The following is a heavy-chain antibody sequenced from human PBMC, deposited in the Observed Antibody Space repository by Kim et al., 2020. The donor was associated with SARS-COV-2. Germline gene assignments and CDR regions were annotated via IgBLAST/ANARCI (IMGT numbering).Heavy chain of an antibody. Sequence: SETLSLTCAVYGGSFSGYYWSWIRQPPGKGLEWIGEINHSGSTNYNPSLKSRVTISVDTSKNQFSLKLSSVTAADTAVYYCARGGRYYGILTGYQTPAHRKEALDIWGQGTMVTLSS. D-gene: IGHD3-9*01. V-gene: IGHV4-34*01. CDR3: ARGGRYYGILTGYQTPAHRKEALDI. J-gene: IGHJ3*02. CDR2: INHSGST. CDR1: GGSFSGYY.